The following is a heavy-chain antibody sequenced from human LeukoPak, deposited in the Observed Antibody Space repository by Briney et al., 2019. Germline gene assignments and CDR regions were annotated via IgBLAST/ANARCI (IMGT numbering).Heavy chain of an antibody. J-gene: IGHJ1*01. D-gene: IGHD6-6*01. CDR2: IYPGDSGT. Sequence: PGESLKISFKGSGYSFTSYWIGWVRQMPGKGLEWMGIIYPGDSGTRYSPSFQGQVTVSADKSISTAYLQWSSLKASDTAMYYGARRADEYEYFQHWGQGTLVTVSS. CDR1: GYSFTSYW. CDR3: ARRADEYEYFQH. V-gene: IGHV5-51*01.